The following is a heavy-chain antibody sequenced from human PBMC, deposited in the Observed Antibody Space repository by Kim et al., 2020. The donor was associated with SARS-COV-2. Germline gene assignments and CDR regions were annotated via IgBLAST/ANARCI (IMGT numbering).Heavy chain of an antibody. CDR2: INSDGSST. J-gene: IGHJ6*01. CDR1: GFTFSSYW. D-gene: IGHD5-12*01. Sequence: GGSLRLSCAAFGFTFSSYWMHWVRQAPGKGLVWVSRINSDGSSTSYADSVKGRFTISRDNAKNTLYLQMNSLRAEDTAVYYCARDKRYVRVATIDYGMDVWGQGTTVTVST. V-gene: IGHV3-74*01. CDR3: ARDKRYVRVATIDYGMDV.